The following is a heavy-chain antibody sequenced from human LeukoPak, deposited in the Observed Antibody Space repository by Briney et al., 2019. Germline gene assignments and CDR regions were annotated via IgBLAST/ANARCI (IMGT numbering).Heavy chain of an antibody. V-gene: IGHV4-34*01. J-gene: IGHJ5*02. CDR3: AGVGYCSSTSCLPPSSRFDP. D-gene: IGHD2-2*01. CDR1: GGSFSGYY. CDR2: INHSGST. Sequence: SETLSLTCAVYGGSFSGYYWSWIRQPPGKGLEWIGEINHSGSTNYNPSLKSRVTISVDTSKNQFSLKLSSVTAADTAVYYCAGVGYCSSTSCLPPSSRFDPWGQGTPVTVSS.